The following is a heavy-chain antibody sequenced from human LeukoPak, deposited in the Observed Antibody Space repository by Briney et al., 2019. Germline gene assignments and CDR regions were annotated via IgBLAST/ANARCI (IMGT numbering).Heavy chain of an antibody. CDR1: GLTFRSFW. J-gene: IGHJ4*02. Sequence: GGSLRLSCAVSGLTFRSFWMSWVRQAPGKGLEWVANINQDGSEKYFVDSVKGRFTISRDNSKNSLHLQMNTLRAEDTALYYCARERDGGFFDYWGQGTLVTVSS. V-gene: IGHV3-7*01. D-gene: IGHD5-24*01. CDR3: ARERDGGFFDY. CDR2: INQDGSEK.